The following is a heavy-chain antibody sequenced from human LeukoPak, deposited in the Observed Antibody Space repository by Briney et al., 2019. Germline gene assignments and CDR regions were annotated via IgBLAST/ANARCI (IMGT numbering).Heavy chain of an antibody. Sequence: GGSLRLSCAASGFTFNDYYMSWIRQAPGKGLEWVSYISSSGSTIYYADSVKGRFTISRDNAKNSLYLQMNSLRAEDTAVYYCARKKNTYYSFDYWGQGTLVTVSS. CDR1: GFTFNDYY. CDR3: ARKKNTYYSFDY. D-gene: IGHD3-10*01. J-gene: IGHJ4*02. CDR2: ISSSGSTI. V-gene: IGHV3-11*01.